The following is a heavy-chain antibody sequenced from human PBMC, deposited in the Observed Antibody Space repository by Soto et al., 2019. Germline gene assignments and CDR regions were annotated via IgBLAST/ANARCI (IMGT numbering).Heavy chain of an antibody. V-gene: IGHV4-30-4*01. CDR2: IYYSGST. D-gene: IGHD1-26*01. CDR1: GGSISSGDYY. Sequence: QVQLQESGPGLVKPSQNLSLTCTVSGGSISSGDYYWSWIRQPPGKGLEWIGYIYYSGSTYYNPSHKSRVTISVDTSKNHFALKLSSVTAADTAVYYCARDLVEHPEVFDYWGQGTLVTVSS. J-gene: IGHJ4*02. CDR3: ARDLVEHPEVFDY.